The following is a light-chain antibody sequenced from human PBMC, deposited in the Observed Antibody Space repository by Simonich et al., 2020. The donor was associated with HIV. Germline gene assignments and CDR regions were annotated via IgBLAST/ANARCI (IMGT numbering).Light chain of an antibody. CDR2: NVS. J-gene: IGLJ2*01. Sequence: QSALTQPASVSGSPGQSITISCTGTRSDVGGYNSVSWYQQHPGKAPKLMIYNVSNRPSGVSKRFSGSKSGNTASLTSSGLQAEDEADYHCSSYTSSSTVVFGGGTKVTVL. CDR3: SSYTSSSTVV. CDR1: RSDVGGYNS. V-gene: IGLV2-14*03.